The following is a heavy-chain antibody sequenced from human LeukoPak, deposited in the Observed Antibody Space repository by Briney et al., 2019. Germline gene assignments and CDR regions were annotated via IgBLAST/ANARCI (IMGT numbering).Heavy chain of an antibody. J-gene: IGHJ5*02. Sequence: GASVKVSCKASGYTFTSYGISWVRQAPGQGLEWMGWISPYNGDTSYARSLQGRLTMTTETSTTTAYMELRSLTSDDRAVYHCARDNSVGDIAWWFDPWGQGTLVTVSS. D-gene: IGHD3-16*02. CDR1: GYTFTSYG. CDR2: ISPYNGDT. CDR3: ARDNSVGDIAWWFDP. V-gene: IGHV1-18*01.